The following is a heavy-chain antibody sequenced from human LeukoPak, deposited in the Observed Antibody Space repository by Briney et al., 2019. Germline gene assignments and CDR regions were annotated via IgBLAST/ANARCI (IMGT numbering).Heavy chain of an antibody. CDR3: ARKRGSNHFDQ. D-gene: IGHD4-23*01. CDR2: INQVGSDK. J-gene: IGHJ4*02. V-gene: IGHV3-7*02. Sequence: GGSLRLSCAASGFTFSSFWMTWVPQAPGKGLEWVALINQVGSDKYYVDSVKGLFTISRDNAKSSLYLQMNSLRVEDTAVYFCARKRGSNHFDQWGQGTLVTVSS. CDR1: GFTFSSFW.